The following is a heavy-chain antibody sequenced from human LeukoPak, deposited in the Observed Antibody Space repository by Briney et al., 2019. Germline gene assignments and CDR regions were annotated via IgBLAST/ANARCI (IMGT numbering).Heavy chain of an antibody. CDR3: AKGVDGYCSSDSCYAYDC. Sequence: GGSLRLSCAASGFTFNNYAMSWVRQAPGKGLEWVSGLGGSGGSINYADSVKGRFTISRDNSKNTLYLQMNRLRAEDTAVYWCAKGVDGYCSSDSCYAYDCWGQGTLVTVSS. D-gene: IGHD2-2*01. V-gene: IGHV3-23*01. CDR1: GFTFNNYA. J-gene: IGHJ4*02. CDR2: LGGSGGSI.